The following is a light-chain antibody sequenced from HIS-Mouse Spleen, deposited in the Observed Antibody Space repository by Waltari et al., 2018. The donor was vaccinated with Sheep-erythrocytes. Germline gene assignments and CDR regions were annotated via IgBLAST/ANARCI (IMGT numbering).Light chain of an antibody. V-gene: IGLV2-23*01. CDR2: EGS. CDR3: CSYAGSSTPWV. J-gene: IGLJ3*02. CDR1: SSDVGSYNL. Sequence: QSALTQPASVSGSPGQSITISCTGTSSDVGSYNLVSWYQQHPGKAPKHMIYEGSKRPSGVSNRFYGSKSGNTASLTISGLQAEDEADYYCCSYAGSSTPWVFGGGTKLTVL.